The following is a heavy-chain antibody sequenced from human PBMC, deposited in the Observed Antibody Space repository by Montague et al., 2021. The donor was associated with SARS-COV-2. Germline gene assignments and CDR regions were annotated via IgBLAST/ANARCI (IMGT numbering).Heavy chain of an antibody. CDR1: GFSLSTSGMC. CDR2: IDWDDDK. V-gene: IGHV2-70*11. CDR3: AEHLMQQDDYGDYFDAFNM. J-gene: IGHJ3*02. D-gene: IGHD4-17*01. Sequence: PALVKPTQTLTLTCTFSGFSLSTSGMCVSWIRQPPGKALEWLARIDWDDDKYYSTSLKTRLTISKDTSKTQVVLTMTNVDPVDTATYYCAEHLMQQDDYGDYFDAFNMWGHGTMVTVSS.